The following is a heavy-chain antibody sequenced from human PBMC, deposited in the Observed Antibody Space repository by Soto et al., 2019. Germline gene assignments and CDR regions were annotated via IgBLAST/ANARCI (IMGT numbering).Heavy chain of an antibody. CDR3: ARWSYLDY. V-gene: IGHV3-23*01. CDR1: GFSFGSYA. J-gene: IGHJ4*02. CDR2: ISGSDGKT. D-gene: IGHD3-3*01. Sequence: GGSPRLSCAASGFSFGSYALSWVRQAPGKGLEWVSTISGSDGKTFYADSVKGRFSISRDTSQSTLYLQMNSLRADDTAIYYCARWSYLDYWGQGNRVTVSS.